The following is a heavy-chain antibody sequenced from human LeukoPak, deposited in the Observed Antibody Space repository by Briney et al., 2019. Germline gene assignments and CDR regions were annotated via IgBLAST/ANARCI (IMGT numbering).Heavy chain of an antibody. CDR1: GFTFSDYY. V-gene: IGHV3-11*04. CDR2: ISSSGSTI. Sequence: GGSLRLSCAASGFTFSDYYMSWIRQAPGKGLEWVSYISSSGSTIYYADSVKGRFTISRDNAKNSLYLQMNSLRAEDTAVYYCARDSGYSSSWYPFGPTYWGQGTLVTVSS. CDR3: ARDSGYSSSWYPFGPTY. D-gene: IGHD6-13*01. J-gene: IGHJ4*02.